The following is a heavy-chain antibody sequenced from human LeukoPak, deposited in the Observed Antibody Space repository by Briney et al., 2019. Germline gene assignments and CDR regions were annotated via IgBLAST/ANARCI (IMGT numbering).Heavy chain of an antibody. D-gene: IGHD6-6*01. V-gene: IGHV3-30*04. CDR3: ARGGAARPDF. J-gene: IGHJ4*02. CDR2: ISHDGSDQ. CDR1: GSTFSGYT. Sequence: GGSLRLSCAASGSTFSGYTLHWVRQAPGKELEWVSVISHDGSDQYYVDYIKGRFTISRDNAKNSLYLQMNSLRVEDTAVYYCARGGAARPDFWGQGTLVTVSS.